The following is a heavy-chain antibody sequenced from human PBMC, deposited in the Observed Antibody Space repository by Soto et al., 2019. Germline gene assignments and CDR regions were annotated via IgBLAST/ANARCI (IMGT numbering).Heavy chain of an antibody. Sequence: ASVKVSCKASGYTFTGYYMHWVRQAPGQGLEWMGWINPNSGGTNYAQKFQGWVTMTRDTSISTAYMELSRLRSDDTAMYYCARTSIAARAGRYFGFWGQGTLVTVSS. J-gene: IGHJ4*02. CDR3: ARTSIAARAGRYFGF. V-gene: IGHV1-2*04. CDR1: GYTFTGYY. CDR2: INPNSGGT. D-gene: IGHD6-6*01.